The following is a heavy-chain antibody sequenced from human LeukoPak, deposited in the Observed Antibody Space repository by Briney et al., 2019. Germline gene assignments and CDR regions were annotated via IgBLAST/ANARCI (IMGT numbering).Heavy chain of an antibody. CDR2: INTDERTT. CDR3: ARGGSYLSAFDI. J-gene: IGHJ3*02. V-gene: IGHV3-74*01. D-gene: IGHD1-26*01. CDR1: GFPFSNYW. Sequence: GGSLRLSCTASGFPFSNYWMHWVRQAPGKGLLWVSRINTDERTTDYADSVKGRFTISRDNSKNTLYLQMNSLRAEDTAVYYCARGGSYLSAFDIWGQGTMVTVS.